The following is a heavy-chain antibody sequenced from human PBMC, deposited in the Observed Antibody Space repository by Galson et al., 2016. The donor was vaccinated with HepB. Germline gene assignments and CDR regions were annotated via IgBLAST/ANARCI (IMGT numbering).Heavy chain of an antibody. CDR1: GFTFSNYA. V-gene: IGHV3-30-3*01. J-gene: IGHJ4*02. CDR3: ATDPIVGVPDYFDY. Sequence: SLRLSCAVSGFTFSNYAMHWVRQAPGKGLEWVAVTDGTNKYYADSVKGRFTISRDDSKSTPYLKMDRLRAEDTAVYYCATDPIVGVPDYFDYWGQGTLVTVSS. CDR2: TDGTNK. D-gene: IGHD1-26*01.